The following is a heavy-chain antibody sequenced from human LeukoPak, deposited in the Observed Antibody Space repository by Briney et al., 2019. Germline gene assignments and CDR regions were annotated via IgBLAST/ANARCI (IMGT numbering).Heavy chain of an antibody. J-gene: IGHJ4*02. CDR2: ISSSSYI. V-gene: IGHV3-21*01. Sequence: PGGSLRLPCAASGFTFSSYSMNWVRQAPGKGLEWVSSISSSSYIYYADSVKGRFTISRDNAKNSLYLQMNSLRAEDTAVYYCARDHDYGDYYFDYWGQGTLVTVSS. D-gene: IGHD4-17*01. CDR1: GFTFSSYS. CDR3: ARDHDYGDYYFDY.